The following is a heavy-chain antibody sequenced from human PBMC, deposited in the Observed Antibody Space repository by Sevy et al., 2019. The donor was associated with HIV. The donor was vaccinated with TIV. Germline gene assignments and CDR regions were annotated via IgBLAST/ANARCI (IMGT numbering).Heavy chain of an antibody. CDR2: IKQDGGAQ. J-gene: IGHJ4*02. Sequence: GGSLRLSCAVSGFTFSSYWMSWVRQAPGKGLGWVANIKQDGGAQYYVDSVKGRFAISRDNAKNPLFLQMNSLSVEDTAVYYCARSTNSAALDYWGQGTPVTVSS. D-gene: IGHD2-2*01. CDR1: GFTFSSYW. CDR3: ARSTNSAALDY. V-gene: IGHV3-7*01.